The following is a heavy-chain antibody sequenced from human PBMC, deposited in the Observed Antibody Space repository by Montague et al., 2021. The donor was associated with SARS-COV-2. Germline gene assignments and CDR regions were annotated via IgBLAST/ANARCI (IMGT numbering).Heavy chain of an antibody. Sequence: QSGAEVKTPGESLRISCKVSGYIFISHWITWVRQMPGKGLEWMGRIDPSDSYTNYSPSFQGHVSISVDKSISTAYPQWSSLKASDTAMYYCARRGRPYSGYTTGYFDYWGQGTLVTVSS. CDR2: IDPSDSYT. CDR3: ARRGRPYSGYTTGYFDY. J-gene: IGHJ4*02. D-gene: IGHD5-12*01. V-gene: IGHV5-10-1*01. CDR1: GYIFISHW.